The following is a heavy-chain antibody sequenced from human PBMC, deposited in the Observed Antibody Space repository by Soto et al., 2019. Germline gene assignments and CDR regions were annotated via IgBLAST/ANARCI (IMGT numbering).Heavy chain of an antibody. CDR1: GFSLSTSGVG. J-gene: IGHJ4*02. V-gene: IGHV2-5*02. CDR2: IYWDDDK. D-gene: IGHD1-26*01. CDR3: AHRAVHSWRCGDGGYFDY. Sequence: QITLKESGPTLVKPTQALALTCTFSGFSLSTSGVGVGWISQPPGKALEWLVLIYWDDDKRYSPSLKSRRTITKDTAKNQVVLTMTNMDPVDTAKYYCAHRAVHSWRCGDGGYFDYWGQGDLVTVSS.